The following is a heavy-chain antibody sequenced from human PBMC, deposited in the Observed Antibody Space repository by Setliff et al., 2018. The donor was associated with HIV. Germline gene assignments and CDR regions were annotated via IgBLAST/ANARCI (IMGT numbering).Heavy chain of an antibody. CDR1: GYTFTSYY. D-gene: IGHD2-2*01. V-gene: IGHV1-46*01. J-gene: IGHJ3*02. CDR2: INPSGGST. CDR3: ARSVWAVVVPTDPAVDAFAI. Sequence: ASVKVSCKASGYTFTSYYIHWVRQAPGQGLEWMGRINPSGGSTSYAQKFQGRVTMTRDTSTSTVYLDLRSLTSEGTAMYYCARSVWAVVVPTDPAVDAFAIWGQGTMVTVSS.